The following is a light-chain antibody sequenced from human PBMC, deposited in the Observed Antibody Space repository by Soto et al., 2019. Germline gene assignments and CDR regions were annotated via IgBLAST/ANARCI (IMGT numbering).Light chain of an antibody. V-gene: IGKV3D-20*02. Sequence: EIVLTQSPDTLSLSPGDTATLSCRASQSVSSSYLAWYQQKPGQAPRLLIYGASNRATGIPARFSGSGSGTDFTLTISSLEPEDFAVYYCQQRSNWSFTFGPGTKVDIK. CDR3: QQRSNWSFT. J-gene: IGKJ3*01. CDR2: GAS. CDR1: QSVSSSY.